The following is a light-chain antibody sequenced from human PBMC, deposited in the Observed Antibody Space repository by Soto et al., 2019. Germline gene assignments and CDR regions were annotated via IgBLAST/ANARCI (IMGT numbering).Light chain of an antibody. CDR1: SSNIGAGYD. Sequence: QSVLTQPPSVSGAPGQRITISCTGSSSNIGAGYDVHWYRQLPGTAPKLLIFADTKRPSGVPDRFSGSKSGTSASLAITGLQAEDEADYYCATWDDSLNGYVFGTGTQLTVL. CDR3: ATWDDSLNGYV. CDR2: ADT. V-gene: IGLV1-40*01. J-gene: IGLJ7*01.